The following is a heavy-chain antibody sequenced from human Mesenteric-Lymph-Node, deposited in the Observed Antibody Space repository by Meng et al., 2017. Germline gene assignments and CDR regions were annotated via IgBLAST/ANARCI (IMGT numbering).Heavy chain of an antibody. CDR3: ARASYGSGSPLGESWFDP. Sequence: QGRLQASGPGLVEPSGSLSLTCPVSGDSISSDIWWSWIRQPPGKGLEWIGYIYYSGSTYYNPSLKSRVTMSVDTSKNQFSLKLSSVTAVDTAVYYCARASYGSGSPLGESWFDPWGQGTLVNRLL. J-gene: IGHJ5*02. CDR1: GDSISSDIW. D-gene: IGHD3-10*01. CDR2: IYYSGST. V-gene: IGHV4-28*03.